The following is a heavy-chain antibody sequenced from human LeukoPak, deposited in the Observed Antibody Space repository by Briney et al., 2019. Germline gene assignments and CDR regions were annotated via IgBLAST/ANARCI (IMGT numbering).Heavy chain of an antibody. CDR1: GGSISSYY. CDR2: IYYSGST. V-gene: IGHV4-59*01. J-gene: IGHJ6*02. D-gene: IGHD3-10*01. Sequence: PSETLSLTCTVSGGSISSYYWSWIRQPPGKGLEWIGYIYYSGSTNYNPSLKSRVTISVDTSKNQFSLKLSSVTAADTAMYYCASSTYYYFPYYYYGMDVWGQGTTVTVSS. CDR3: ASSTYYYFPYYYYGMDV.